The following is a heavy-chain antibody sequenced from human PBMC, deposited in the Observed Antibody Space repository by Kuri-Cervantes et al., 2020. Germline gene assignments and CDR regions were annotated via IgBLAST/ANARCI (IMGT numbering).Heavy chain of an antibody. Sequence: GGSLRLSCAASGFTFDDYTMHWVRQAPGKGLEWVSLISWDGGSTYYADSVKGRFTISRDNSKNSLYLQMNSLRTEDTALYYCARDKRTTQRADYYYGMDVWGQGTTGTVSS. CDR2: ISWDGGST. J-gene: IGHJ6*02. V-gene: IGHV3-43*01. CDR1: GFTFDDYT. D-gene: IGHD4-11*01. CDR3: ARDKRTTQRADYYYGMDV.